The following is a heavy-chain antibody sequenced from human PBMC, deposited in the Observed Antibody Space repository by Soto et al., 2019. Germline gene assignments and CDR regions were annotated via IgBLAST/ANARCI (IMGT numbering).Heavy chain of an antibody. D-gene: IGHD3-3*01. Sequence: GASVKVSCKASGYAFTSYGISWVRQAPGQGLEWMGWISAYNGNTNYAQKLQGRVTMTTDTSTGTAYMELRSLRSDDTAVYYCARGGYDFWSGYSFDPWGQGTLVTVSS. CDR2: ISAYNGNT. J-gene: IGHJ5*02. CDR1: GYAFTSYG. CDR3: ARGGYDFWSGYSFDP. V-gene: IGHV1-18*01.